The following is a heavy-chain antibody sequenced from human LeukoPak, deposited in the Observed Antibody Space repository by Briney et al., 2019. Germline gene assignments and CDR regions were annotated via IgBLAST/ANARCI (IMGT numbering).Heavy chain of an antibody. V-gene: IGHV4-39*01. CDR1: GGSISSSSYY. CDR2: IYYSGSI. D-gene: IGHD2-2*01. J-gene: IGHJ5*02. CDR3: ARLGFRHCSSTSCYGWFDP. Sequence: PSETLSLTCTVSGGSISSSSYYWGWIRQPPGKGLEWIGSIYYSGSIYYNPSLKSRVTISVDTSKNQFSLKLSSVTAADTAVYYCARLGFRHCSSTSCYGWFDPWGQGTLVTVSS.